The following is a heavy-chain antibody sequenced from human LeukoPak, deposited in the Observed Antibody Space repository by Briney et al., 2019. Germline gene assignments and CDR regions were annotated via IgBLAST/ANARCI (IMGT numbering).Heavy chain of an antibody. CDR2: IRSKAYGGTT. CDR1: GFTFGDYA. D-gene: IGHD3-3*02. CDR3: TVAEALTQH. Sequence: GGSLRLSCTASGFTFGDYAMSWVRQAPGKGLEWVGFIRSKAYGGTTEYAASVKGRFTISRDDSKSIAYLQMNSLKTEDTAVYYCTVAEALTQHWGQGTLVTVSS. J-gene: IGHJ1*01. V-gene: IGHV3-49*04.